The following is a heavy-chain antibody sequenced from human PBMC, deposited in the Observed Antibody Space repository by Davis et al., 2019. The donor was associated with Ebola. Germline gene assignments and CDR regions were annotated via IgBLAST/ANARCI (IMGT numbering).Heavy chain of an antibody. CDR2: IHGGNGNR. D-gene: IGHD6-19*01. CDR3: ARATFGYNSGWYADY. V-gene: IGHV1-3*01. CDR1: GFTLTNYA. J-gene: IGHJ4*02. Sequence: AASVKVSCKASGFTLTNYAIHWVRQAPGQRLEWMGWIHGGNGNRKYSQKFQGRVTITMDTSASTAYMELSSLRSEDTAVYYCARATFGYNSGWYADYWGQGTLVTVSS.